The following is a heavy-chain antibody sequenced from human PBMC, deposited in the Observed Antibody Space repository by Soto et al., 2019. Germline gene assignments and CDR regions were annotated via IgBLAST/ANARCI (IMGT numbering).Heavy chain of an antibody. V-gene: IGHV3-30*03. CDR2: ASYDGSNE. CDR1: NAW. D-gene: IGHD1-26*01. Sequence: PGGSLRLSCTAYNAWMNWVRQAPGKGLEWVALASYDGSNEYYADSVRGRFTISRDNSKNTFYLQMNSLRAEDTAVYFCARVGGSYYTYSRNHFFDYWGQGTPVTVSS. J-gene: IGHJ4*02. CDR3: ARVGGSYYTYSRNHFFDY.